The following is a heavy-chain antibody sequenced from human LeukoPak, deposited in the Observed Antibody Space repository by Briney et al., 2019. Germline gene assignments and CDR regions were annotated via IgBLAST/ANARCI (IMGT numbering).Heavy chain of an antibody. CDR3: TSTFIDDYYYYMDV. CDR2: IRGKANSYAT. D-gene: IGHD3-16*01. CDR1: GFTFSGSA. J-gene: IGHJ6*03. V-gene: IGHV3-73*01. Sequence: GGSLRLSCAASGFTFSGSAMHWVRQASGKGLEWVGRIRGKANSYATEYAASVEGRFTMSRDDSKNTAYLQMNSLKTEDTAVYYCTSTFIDDYYYYMDVWGTGTTVTVSS.